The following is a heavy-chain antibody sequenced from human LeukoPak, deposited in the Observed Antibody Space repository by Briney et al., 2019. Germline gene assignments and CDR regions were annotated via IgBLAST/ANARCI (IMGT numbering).Heavy chain of an antibody. J-gene: IGHJ5*02. V-gene: IGHV1-46*01. Sequence: ASVTVSFKSSGYTFTSYYMHWVRQAPGQGLEWMGIINPGGGSTSYAQKFQGRVTMTRDMSTSTVYMELSSLRSEDTAVYYCARYPGIAAAGKGNWFDPWGQGTLVTVSS. CDR2: INPGGGST. D-gene: IGHD6-13*01. CDR1: GYTFTSYY. CDR3: ARYPGIAAAGKGNWFDP.